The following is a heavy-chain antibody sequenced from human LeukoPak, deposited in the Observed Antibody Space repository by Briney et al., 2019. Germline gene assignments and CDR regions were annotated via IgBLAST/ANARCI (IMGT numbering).Heavy chain of an antibody. V-gene: IGHV1-69*13. D-gene: IGHD1-26*01. CDR2: ITPIFGTA. CDR1: GGTFSSYA. Sequence: SVKVSCQASGGTFSSYAISWVRRAPGQGLEWMGGITPIFGTANYAQKFQGRVTITADESTSTAYMELSSLRSEDTAVYYCARGSVGATIDYWGQGTLVTVSS. J-gene: IGHJ4*02. CDR3: ARGSVGATIDY.